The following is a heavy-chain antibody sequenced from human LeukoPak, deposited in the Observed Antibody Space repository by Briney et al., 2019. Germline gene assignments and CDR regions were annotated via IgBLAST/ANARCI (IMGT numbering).Heavy chain of an antibody. Sequence: GGSLRLSCAASGFTFSNYAMIWVRQAPGRGLEWVSAIRSGGGGTLYADSVKGRFTISRDNSKNTLFLQMNNMRAEDTAVYYCPRDPSGDYVGAFEMWGPGTKATVS. J-gene: IGHJ3*02. CDR3: PRDPSGDYVGAFEM. V-gene: IGHV3-23*01. CDR1: GFTFSNYA. CDR2: IRSGGGGT. D-gene: IGHD4-17*01.